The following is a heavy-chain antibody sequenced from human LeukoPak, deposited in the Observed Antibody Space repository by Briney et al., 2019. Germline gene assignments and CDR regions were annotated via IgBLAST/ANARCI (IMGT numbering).Heavy chain of an antibody. Sequence: PSETLSLTCSVSGGSISSSSYYWGWIRQPPGKGLEWIGSIFYSGSTYYTPSLKSRVTISVDTSKNQFSLKLSSMTAADTAVYYCARTTEGGYTYGYFYYYYMDVWGKGTTVTISS. CDR1: GGSISSSSYY. CDR2: IFYSGST. CDR3: ARTTEGGYTYGYFYYYYMDV. D-gene: IGHD5-18*01. J-gene: IGHJ6*03. V-gene: IGHV4-39*01.